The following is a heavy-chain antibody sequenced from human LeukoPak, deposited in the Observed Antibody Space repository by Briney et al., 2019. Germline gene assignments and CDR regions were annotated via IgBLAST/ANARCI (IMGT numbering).Heavy chain of an antibody. CDR1: GYTFTGYY. V-gene: IGHV1-2*02. CDR2: INPKSGGT. D-gene: IGHD2-2*01. J-gene: IGHJ6*03. Sequence: ASVKVSCKASGYTFTGYYMHWVRQAPGQGLEWMGWINPKSGGTNYAQKFQGRVTMTRDTSISTAYMELSRLRSDDTAVYYCARRPAYCGSSTSCYRPPYYCYYMDVWGKGTTVTVSS. CDR3: ARRPAYCGSSTSCYRPPYYCYYMDV.